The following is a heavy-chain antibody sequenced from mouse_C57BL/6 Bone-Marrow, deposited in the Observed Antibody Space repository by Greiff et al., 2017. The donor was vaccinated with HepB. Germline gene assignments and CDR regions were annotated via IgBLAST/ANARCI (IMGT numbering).Heavy chain of an antibody. V-gene: IGHV1-64*01. Sequence: QVQLQQPGAELVKPGASVKLSCKASGYTFTSYWMHWVKQRPGQGLEWIGMIHPNSGSTNYNEKFKSKAILTADKSSSTAYMELRSLTSEDSAVYYCTRGLRLLFDYWGQGTTLTVSS. CDR2: IHPNSGST. CDR1: GYTFTSYW. CDR3: TRGLRLLFDY. D-gene: IGHD3-2*02. J-gene: IGHJ2*01.